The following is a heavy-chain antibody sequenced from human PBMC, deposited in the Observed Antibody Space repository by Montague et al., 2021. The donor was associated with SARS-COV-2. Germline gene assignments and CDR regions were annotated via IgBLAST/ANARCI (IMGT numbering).Heavy chain of an antibody. CDR3: ASGIYPSGSYYNRYYYGLNI. J-gene: IGHJ6*02. V-gene: IGHV4-34*01. CDR1: GGSLSSYY. CDR2: INHSANT. Sequence: SETLSLTCAVYGGSLSSYYWSWIRQPPEKGLEWIGEINHSANTKYNSSLKGPVTISIDTSKNQFSLKMTSVTAADTATYYCASGIYPSGSYYNRYYYGLNIWGPGTTVIVSS. D-gene: IGHD3-10*01.